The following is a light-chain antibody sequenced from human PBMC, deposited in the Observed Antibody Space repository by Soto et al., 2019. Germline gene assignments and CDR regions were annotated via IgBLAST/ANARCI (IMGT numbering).Light chain of an antibody. Sequence: DIQMTQTPSSLSASVGNRVTITCRASQRISSYLNWYQQKPGKAPKLLIYAASSLQSGVPSRFSGSGSGTDFTLTISSLQPEDFATYYCQQSYSTLPLTFGGGSKVDIK. V-gene: IGKV1-39*01. J-gene: IGKJ4*01. CDR1: QRISSY. CDR2: AAS. CDR3: QQSYSTLPLT.